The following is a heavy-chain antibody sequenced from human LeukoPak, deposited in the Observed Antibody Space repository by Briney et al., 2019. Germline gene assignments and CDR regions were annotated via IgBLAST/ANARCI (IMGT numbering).Heavy chain of an antibody. D-gene: IGHD3-22*01. CDR2: NSAYSGNT. Sequence: TSVKVSCKASGYTFTSYGISWVRQAPGQGLELMGWNSAYSGNTNYAQKFQGRVTMTTDTSTSTAYMELRSLRSDDTAVYYCARARGYYDSSGYYQTSHFDYWGQGTLVTVSS. J-gene: IGHJ4*02. V-gene: IGHV1-18*01. CDR1: GYTFTSYG. CDR3: ARARGYYDSSGYYQTSHFDY.